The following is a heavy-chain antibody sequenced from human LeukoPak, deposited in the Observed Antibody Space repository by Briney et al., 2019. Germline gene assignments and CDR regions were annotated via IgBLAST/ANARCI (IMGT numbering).Heavy chain of an antibody. CDR3: ARELDIVVVPAANPYNWFDP. CDR2: FYSSGST. J-gene: IGHJ5*02. D-gene: IGHD2-2*01. V-gene: IGHV4-4*07. Sequence: PSETLSLTCTVSGDSISSYYWTWIRQPAGKGLEWIGRFYSSGSTNYNRSLKSRVTMSVDTSKNQFSLKLSSVTAADTAVYYCARELDIVVVPAANPYNWFDPWGQGTLVTVSS. CDR1: GDSISSYY.